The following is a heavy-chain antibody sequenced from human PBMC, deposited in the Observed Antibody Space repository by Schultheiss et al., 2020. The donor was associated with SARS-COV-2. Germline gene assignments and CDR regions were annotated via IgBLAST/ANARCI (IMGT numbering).Heavy chain of an antibody. Sequence: GGSLRLSCAASGFTFSSYSMNWVRQAPGKGLEWVSSISSSSSYIYYADLVKGRFTISRDNAKNSLYLQMNSLRAEDTAVYYCASLPWFGELLFDYWGQGTLVTVSS. CDR2: ISSSSSYI. CDR1: GFTFSSYS. D-gene: IGHD3-10*01. CDR3: ASLPWFGELLFDY. J-gene: IGHJ4*02. V-gene: IGHV3-21*01.